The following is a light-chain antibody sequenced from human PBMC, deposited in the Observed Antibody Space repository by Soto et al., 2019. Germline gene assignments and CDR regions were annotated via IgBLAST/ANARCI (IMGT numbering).Light chain of an antibody. CDR2: AAS. CDR1: QSLNRI. Sequence: EIRMAQSASSLCASLGDRVSMXCRASQSLNRIISWYQHQPGKAPKGLIYAASNLQRGGPSRFNGNGSGTDFTRTISSLQPEDFATYYGQHYNSYSEAFGQGTKVDIK. J-gene: IGKJ1*01. CDR3: QHYNSYSEA. V-gene: IGKV1-39*01.